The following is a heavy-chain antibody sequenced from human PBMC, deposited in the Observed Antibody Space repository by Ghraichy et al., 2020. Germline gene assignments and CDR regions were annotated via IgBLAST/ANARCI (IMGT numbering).Heavy chain of an antibody. V-gene: IGHV1-69*06. CDR1: GGAAGGTFRSYA. D-gene: IGHD3-10*01. CDR3: ARCDAAFREFDY. J-gene: IGHJ4*02. Sequence: SVKVSCKASGGAAGGTFRSYAISWVRQAPGQGLEWMGGIIPVFKRATYAQSFLGRVTITADKSTTTAYMELSSLRSEDTAVYYCARCDAAFREFDYWGQGTLVTVSS. CDR2: IIPVFKRA.